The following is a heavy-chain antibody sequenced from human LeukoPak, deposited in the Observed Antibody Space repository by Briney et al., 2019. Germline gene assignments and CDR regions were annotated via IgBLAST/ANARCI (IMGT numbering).Heavy chain of an antibody. CDR2: ISSSGSTI. V-gene: IGHV3-11*04. Sequence: GGPLRLSCAASGFTFSDYYMSWIRQAPGKGLEWVSYISSSGSTIYYADSVKGRFTISRDNAKNSLYLQMNSLRDEDTAVYYCAREPRWDTAMALFDYWGQGTLVTVSS. D-gene: IGHD5-18*01. CDR1: GFTFSDYY. J-gene: IGHJ4*02. CDR3: AREPRWDTAMALFDY.